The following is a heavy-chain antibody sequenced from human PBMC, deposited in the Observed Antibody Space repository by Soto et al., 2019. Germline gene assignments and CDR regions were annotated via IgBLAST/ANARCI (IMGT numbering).Heavy chain of an antibody. CDR3: ARGIAVAIPAGIDC. V-gene: IGHV1-46*01. CDR2: IYPSGSST. Sequence: QVQLVQSGAEVKKPGASVKVSCKASGYTFTNYYMHWVRQAPGQGLEWMGLIYPSGSSTSYTRKFQDRVTMTRDTSTSTVHMELSSLRSEDTAVYYCARGIAVAIPAGIDCWGQGTLVTVSS. D-gene: IGHD6-19*01. J-gene: IGHJ4*02. CDR1: GYTFTNYY.